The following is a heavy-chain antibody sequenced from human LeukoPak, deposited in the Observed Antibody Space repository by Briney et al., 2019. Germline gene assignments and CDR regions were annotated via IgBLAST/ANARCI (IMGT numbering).Heavy chain of an antibody. J-gene: IGHJ4*02. CDR1: GFTFSSYA. CDR2: ISGSGGST. CDR3: AKDRTSYYYDSSGYYYVDGFDY. Sequence: PGGSLRLSCAASGFTFSSYAMSWVRQAPGKGLEWVSAISGSGGSTYYADSVKGRFTISRDNSKNTLYLQMNSLRAEDTAVYYCAKDRTSYYYDSSGYYYVDGFDYWGQGTLVTVPS. V-gene: IGHV3-23*01. D-gene: IGHD3-22*01.